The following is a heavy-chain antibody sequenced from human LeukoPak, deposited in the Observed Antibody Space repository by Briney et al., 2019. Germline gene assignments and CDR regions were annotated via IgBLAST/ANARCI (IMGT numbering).Heavy chain of an antibody. Sequence: PSETLSLTCAVYGGSFSGYYWSWIRQPPGKGLEWIGEINHSGSTNYNPSLKSRVTISVDTSKNQFSLKLSSVTAADTAVYYCARGSWFGELFPYWGQGTLVTVSP. CDR2: INHSGST. J-gene: IGHJ4*02. CDR3: ARGSWFGELFPY. CDR1: GGSFSGYY. D-gene: IGHD3-10*01. V-gene: IGHV4-34*01.